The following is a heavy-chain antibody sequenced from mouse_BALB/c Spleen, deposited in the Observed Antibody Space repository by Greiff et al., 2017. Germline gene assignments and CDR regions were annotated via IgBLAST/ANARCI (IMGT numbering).Heavy chain of an antibody. CDR2: IDPANGNT. CDR1: GFNIKDTY. Sequence: DVQLQESGAELVKPGASVKLSCTASGFNIKDTYMHWVKQRPEQGLEWIGRIDPANGNTKYDPKFQGKATITADTSSNTAYLQLSSLTSEDTAVYYCARDGYDGAWFAYWGQGTLVTVSA. D-gene: IGHD2-2*01. J-gene: IGHJ3*01. CDR3: ARDGYDGAWFAY. V-gene: IGHV14-3*02.